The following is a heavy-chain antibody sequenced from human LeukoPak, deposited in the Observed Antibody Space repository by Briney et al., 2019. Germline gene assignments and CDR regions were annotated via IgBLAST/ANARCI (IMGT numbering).Heavy chain of an antibody. V-gene: IGHV3-9*01. D-gene: IGHD4-11*01. CDR3: ARVSLFTTPDY. CDR2: ISWNSGSI. Sequence: PGGSLRLSCAASGFTFDDYTMHWVRRAPGKGLEWVSGISWNSGSIGYADSVKGRFTISRDNAKNSLYLQMNSLRDEDTAVYYCARVSLFTTPDYWGQGTLVTVSS. CDR1: GFTFDDYT. J-gene: IGHJ4*02.